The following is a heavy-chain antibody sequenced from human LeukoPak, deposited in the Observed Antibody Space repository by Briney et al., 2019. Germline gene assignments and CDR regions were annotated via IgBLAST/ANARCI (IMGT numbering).Heavy chain of an antibody. CDR2: IGSSGSTI. V-gene: IGHV3-11*01. D-gene: IGHD4-11*01. J-gene: IGHJ4*02. CDR3: ARSDYPLHY. Sequence: GGSLRLSCAATGFTFSDYYMNWIRQAPGKGLEWVSNIGSSGSTINYADSVKGRFSISRDTAKNSLYLQMNSLRAEDTAGYYCARSDYPLHYWGQGTLVTVSS. CDR1: GFTFSDYY.